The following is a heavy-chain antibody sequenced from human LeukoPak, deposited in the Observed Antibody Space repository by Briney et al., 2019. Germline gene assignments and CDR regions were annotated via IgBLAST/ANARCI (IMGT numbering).Heavy chain of an antibody. J-gene: IGHJ3*02. CDR1: GYTFTGYY. CDR2: INPNSGGT. D-gene: IGHD6-13*01. Sequence: ASVKVSCKASGYTFTGYYMHWVRQAPGQGLEWMGWINPNSGGTNYAQKFQGSVTMNRDTSISTAYMEPSRLRSDDTAVYYCARPPSIAAANAFDIWGQGTMVTVSS. V-gene: IGHV1-2*02. CDR3: ARPPSIAAANAFDI.